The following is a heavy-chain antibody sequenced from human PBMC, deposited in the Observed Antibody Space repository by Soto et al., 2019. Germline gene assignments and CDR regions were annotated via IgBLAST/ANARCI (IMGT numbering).Heavy chain of an antibody. CDR1: GGSLSSAAYF. CDR3: AREYTYGSNFFDC. CDR2: ISHSGST. J-gene: IGHJ4*02. Sequence: ASETLSPTCTVSGGSLSSAAYFLGWVRPHPGKDLEWIGYISHSGSTYYTPSLKSRVIISADTSKNQFSLNLNSVTAADTAVYYCAREYTYGSNFFDCWGQGALVTVSS. D-gene: IGHD5-18*01. V-gene: IGHV4-31*03.